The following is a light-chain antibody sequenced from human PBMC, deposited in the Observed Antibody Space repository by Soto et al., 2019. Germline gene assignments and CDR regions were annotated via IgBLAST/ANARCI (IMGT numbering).Light chain of an antibody. V-gene: IGKV3-20*01. CDR2: GAS. CDR3: QQYCCSSIFT. CDR1: QSVSSSY. Sequence: EIVLTQSPGTLSLSPGERATLSCRASQSVSSSYLAWYQQKPGQAPRLLIYGASGRATGIPDRFSGSGSGTDLTLTISRLEPAESAVYYCQQYCCSSIFTFGPGTKVYIK. J-gene: IGKJ3*01.